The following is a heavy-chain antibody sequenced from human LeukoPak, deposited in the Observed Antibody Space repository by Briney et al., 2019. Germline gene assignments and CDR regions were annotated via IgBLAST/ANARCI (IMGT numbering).Heavy chain of an antibody. V-gene: IGHV3-23*01. CDR1: GFTFSSYA. Sequence: GGSLRLSCAASGFTFSSYAMSWVRQAPGKGLEWVSAISGSGGSTYYADSVKGRFTISRDNSKNTLYLQMNSLRAEDTAVYYCAKDRRYCSSTGCYDAYDAFDIWGQGTMVTVSS. J-gene: IGHJ3*02. CDR2: ISGSGGST. D-gene: IGHD2-2*01. CDR3: AKDRRYCSSTGCYDAYDAFDI.